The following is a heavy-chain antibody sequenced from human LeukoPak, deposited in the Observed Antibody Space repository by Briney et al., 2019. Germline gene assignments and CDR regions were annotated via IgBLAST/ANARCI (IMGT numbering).Heavy chain of an antibody. Sequence: GASVKVSCKASGYTFSGFYIHWVRQAPGQGLEWMGWIDPNSGVTNYAQKFQGRVTMTEDTSTDTAYMELSSLRSEDTAVYYCATDRPMVRGGYYYMDVWGKGTTVTVSS. CDR2: IDPNSGVT. V-gene: IGHV1-2*02. J-gene: IGHJ6*03. D-gene: IGHD3-10*01. CDR3: ATDRPMVRGGYYYMDV. CDR1: GYTFSGFY.